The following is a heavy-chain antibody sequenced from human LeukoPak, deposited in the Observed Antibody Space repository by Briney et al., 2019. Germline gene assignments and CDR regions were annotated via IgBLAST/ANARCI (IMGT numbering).Heavy chain of an antibody. V-gene: IGHV4-30-2*01. CDR3: AREDLGSGLDY. D-gene: IGHD6-19*01. J-gene: IGHJ4*02. CDR2: IYHSGST. CDR1: GGSFSGYS. Sequence: SETLSLTCAVYGGSFSGYSWSWIRQPPGKGLEWIGYIYHSGSTYYNPSLKSRVTISVDRSKNQFSLKLSSVTAADTAVYYCAREDLGSGLDYWGQGTLVTVSS.